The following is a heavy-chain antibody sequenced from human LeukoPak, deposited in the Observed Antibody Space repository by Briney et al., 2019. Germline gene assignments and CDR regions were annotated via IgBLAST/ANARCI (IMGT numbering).Heavy chain of an antibody. CDR3: TKDISHCSQSTCYGGYFDN. CDR2: ISFDGSVK. J-gene: IGHJ4*02. CDR1: GFTFSNNG. D-gene: IGHD2-2*01. V-gene: IGHV3-30*18. Sequence: PGGSLRLSCAASGFTFSNNGMHWARQAPGRGLEWVAVISFDGSVKYYGDSMKGRFTISRDNSKNTLYLEMNSLRGEDTAVYYCTKDISHCSQSTCYGGYFDNWGQGTLVTVSS.